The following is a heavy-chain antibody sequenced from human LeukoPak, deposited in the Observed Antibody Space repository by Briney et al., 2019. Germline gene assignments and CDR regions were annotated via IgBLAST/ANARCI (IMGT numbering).Heavy chain of an antibody. D-gene: IGHD4-17*01. Sequence: GGSLRLSCATSGFTFSSYTMNWVRQAPGKGLEWASSISSGNNYIYYADSVKGRFTISRDNAKNSLSLQMNSLRAEDTAVYYCAKDRAYGDYSPDAFDIWGQGTMVTVSS. CDR2: ISSGNNYI. CDR1: GFTFSSYT. CDR3: AKDRAYGDYSPDAFDI. V-gene: IGHV3-21*04. J-gene: IGHJ3*02.